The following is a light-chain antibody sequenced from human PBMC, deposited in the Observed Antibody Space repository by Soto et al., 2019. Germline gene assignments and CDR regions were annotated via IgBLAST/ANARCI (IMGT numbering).Light chain of an antibody. CDR1: RRLFLTSNKKNY. CDR2: WAS. V-gene: IGKV4-1*01. CDR3: QQYWIVPDT. J-gene: IGKJ2*01. Sequence: DIVMTQSPDSLDVSLGERATINCKSRRRLFLTSNKKNYLAWYQQKPGQPPKLLIYWASTRESGVSDRFSVSGSGPDFTLTVSSLQAEDVAVYYCQQYWIVPDTFGQGTKLEIK.